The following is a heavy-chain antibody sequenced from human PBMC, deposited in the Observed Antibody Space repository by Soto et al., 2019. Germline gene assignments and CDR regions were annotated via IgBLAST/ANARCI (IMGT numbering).Heavy chain of an antibody. CDR2: IWYDSSNK. CDR3: AKEGNMGSSSWYYFDY. Sequence: QVQLVESGGGVVQPGRSLRLSCEASGFTFSSNGMHWVRQAPGKGLEWVATIWYDSSNKYYADSVKGRFTISRDNSKNTLYVQMNNLRAEDTAVYYCAKEGNMGSSSWYYFDYWGQVTLVTVSS. D-gene: IGHD6-13*01. CDR1: GFTFSSNG. J-gene: IGHJ4*02. V-gene: IGHV3-33*06.